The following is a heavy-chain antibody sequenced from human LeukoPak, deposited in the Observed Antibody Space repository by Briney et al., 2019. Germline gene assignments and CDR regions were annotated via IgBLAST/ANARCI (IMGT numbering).Heavy chain of an antibody. V-gene: IGHV4-59*11. D-gene: IGHD6-13*01. CDR2: IYYSGST. J-gene: IGHJ4*02. CDR1: GGSISSHY. Sequence: SETLSLTCIVSGGSISSHYWSWIRQTPGKGLEYIGYIYYSGSTDYNPSLKSRVTISLDTSKNQFSLHLSSVTAADTAVYYCARDSSSFGFDYWGQGTLVTVSS. CDR3: ARDSSSFGFDY.